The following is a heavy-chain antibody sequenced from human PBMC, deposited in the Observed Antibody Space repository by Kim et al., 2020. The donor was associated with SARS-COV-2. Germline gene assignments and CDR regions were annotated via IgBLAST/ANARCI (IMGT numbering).Heavy chain of an antibody. J-gene: IGHJ6*03. V-gene: IGHV3-23*01. CDR1: GFTFSSYV. CDR2: VSGSGGST. D-gene: IGHD6-13*01. Sequence: GGSLRLSCAASGFTFSSYVMSWVRQAPGQGLEWVSSVSGSGGSTYYADPVKGRFTISRENSKNTLYLQMNSLIAEDPAVYYCAKERSSRRRYDDFYMDV. CDR3: AKERSSRRRYDDFYMDV.